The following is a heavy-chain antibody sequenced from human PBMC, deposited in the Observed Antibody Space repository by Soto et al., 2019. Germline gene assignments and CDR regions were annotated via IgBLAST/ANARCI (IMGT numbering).Heavy chain of an antibody. J-gene: IGHJ4*02. CDR3: ARDRTRGGTPAFDY. V-gene: IGHV4-31*03. Sequence: QVQLQESGPGLVKPSQTLSLTCTVSGGSISSGGYYWSWIRQHPGKGLEWIGYIYYSGSTYYTPSLKSRVTISVDTSKNQFSLKLSSVTAADTAVYYCARDRTRGGTPAFDYWGQGTLVTVSS. D-gene: IGHD3-10*01. CDR1: GGSISSGGYY. CDR2: IYYSGST.